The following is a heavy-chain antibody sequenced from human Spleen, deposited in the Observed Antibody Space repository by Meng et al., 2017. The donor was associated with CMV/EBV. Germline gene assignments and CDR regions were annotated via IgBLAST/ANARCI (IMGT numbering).Heavy chain of an antibody. J-gene: IGHJ2*01. Sequence: SETLSLTCTVSGYSISSGYYWGWVRQPPGKGLEWIGSIYHSGSTYYNPSLKSRVTISVDTSKNQFSLKLSSVTAADTAVYYCARVTSCSNGVCYRGLPGYFDLWGRGTLVTVSS. D-gene: IGHD2-8*01. CDR2: IYHSGST. CDR1: GYSISSGYY. V-gene: IGHV4-38-2*02. CDR3: ARVTSCSNGVCYRGLPGYFDL.